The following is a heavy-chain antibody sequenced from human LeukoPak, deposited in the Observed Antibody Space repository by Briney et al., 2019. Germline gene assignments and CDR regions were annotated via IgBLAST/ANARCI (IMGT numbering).Heavy chain of an antibody. D-gene: IGHD3-16*02. J-gene: IGHJ4*02. Sequence: SETLSLTCTVSGGSISSGDYYWSWIRQVPGKGLEWIGYMYYSGSTYYNPSLKSRVTISVDRSKNQFSLKLTSVTAADTAVYYCAREEGSDRYYYLDYWGQGTLVTVSS. CDR2: MYYSGST. V-gene: IGHV4-31*03. CDR1: GGSISSGDYY. CDR3: AREEGSDRYYYLDY.